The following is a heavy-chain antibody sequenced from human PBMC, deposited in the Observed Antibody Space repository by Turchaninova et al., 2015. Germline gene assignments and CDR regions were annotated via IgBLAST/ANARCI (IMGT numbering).Heavy chain of an antibody. V-gene: IGHV3-23*01. D-gene: IGHD3-10*01. Sequence: EVQLLVSGGGLVQPGGSLGLSCAGSGFARWVDAMRWVRQAPGKGLGWVSAISGSGCITYYADSVKGRFTISRDNSKNTLYLQMHSLRAEDTAVYYCAKTGYGSGSYPFYYYYYMDVWGKGTTVTVSS. J-gene: IGHJ6*03. CDR2: ISGSGCIT. CDR1: GFARWVDA. CDR3: AKTGYGSGSYPFYYYYYMDV.